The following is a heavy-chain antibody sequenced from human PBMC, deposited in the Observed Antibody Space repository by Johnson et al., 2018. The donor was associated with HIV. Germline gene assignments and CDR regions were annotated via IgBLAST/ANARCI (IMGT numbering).Heavy chain of an antibody. J-gene: IGHJ3*02. D-gene: IGHD6-13*01. CDR1: GFTFSSYA. V-gene: IGHV3-30*04. CDR2: ISYDGSNK. CDR3: ARDGLYSSPWDAFDM. Sequence: QVQLVESGGGVVQPGRSLRLSCAASGFTFSSYAMHWVRQAPGKGLEWVAVISYDGSNKYYADSVKGRFTISRDNSKNTLYLQMNNLRAEDTAVYYCARDGLYSSPWDAFDMWGQGTVVTVSS.